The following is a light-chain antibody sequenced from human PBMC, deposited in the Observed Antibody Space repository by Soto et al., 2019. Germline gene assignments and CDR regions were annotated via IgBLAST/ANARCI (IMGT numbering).Light chain of an antibody. V-gene: IGKV1-5*01. J-gene: IGKJ1*01. CDR1: QSVSGC. CDR2: DAS. Sequence: EIQMTQSPSTLSSSLGDTVTLSCRASQSVSGCLAWYQQKPGEAPKLLIYDASALPRGVPSRFRGSGSGTKFTLTIASLQPDDFEPYYCQQYNNWPRTFGQGTKVDIK. CDR3: QQYNNWPRT.